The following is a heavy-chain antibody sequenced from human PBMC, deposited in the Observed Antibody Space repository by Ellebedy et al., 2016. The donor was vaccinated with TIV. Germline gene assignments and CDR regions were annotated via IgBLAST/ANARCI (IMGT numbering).Heavy chain of an antibody. Sequence: AASVKVSCKASGYTFTSYYMHWVRQAPGQGLEWMGIINPSIGSTTYAQKFQDRVIMTWDTSTCTVYLELHSLRSEDTAIYYCARHRDTALSLWGQGTQVTVSS. CDR1: GYTFTSYY. CDR2: INPSIGST. J-gene: IGHJ4*02. D-gene: IGHD5-18*01. CDR3: ARHRDTALSL. V-gene: IGHV1-46*01.